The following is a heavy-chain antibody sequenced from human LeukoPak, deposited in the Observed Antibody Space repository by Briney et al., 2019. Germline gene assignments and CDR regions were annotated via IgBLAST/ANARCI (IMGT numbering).Heavy chain of an antibody. CDR3: ARGVGGHRYYDSSGYYRY. J-gene: IGHJ4*02. D-gene: IGHD3-22*01. Sequence: GRSLRLSCAASGFTFSSYGMHWVRQAPGKGLEWVGVISYDGSNKYYAGSVKGRFTISRDNSKNTLYLQMNSLRAEDTAVYYCARGVGGHRYYDSSGYYRYWGQGTLVTVSS. CDR1: GFTFSSYG. V-gene: IGHV3-30*01. CDR2: ISYDGSNK.